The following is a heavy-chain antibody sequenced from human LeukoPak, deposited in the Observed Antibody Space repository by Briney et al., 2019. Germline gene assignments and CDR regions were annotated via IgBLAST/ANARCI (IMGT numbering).Heavy chain of an antibody. CDR1: GGSISSSSYY. CDR3: ARKGDADWYFDL. Sequence: KSSETLSLTCTVSGGSISSSSYYWGWIRQPPGKGLEWIGSIYYSGSTYYNPSLKSRVTISVDTSKNQFSLKLSSVTAADTAVYYCARKGDADWYFDLWGRGTLVTVSS. V-gene: IGHV4-39*01. J-gene: IGHJ2*01. CDR2: IYYSGST.